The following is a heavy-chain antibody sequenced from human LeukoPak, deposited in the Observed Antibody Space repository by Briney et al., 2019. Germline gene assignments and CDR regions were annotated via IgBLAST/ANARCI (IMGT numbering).Heavy chain of an antibody. D-gene: IGHD3-22*01. CDR3: ARGGGVVALQR. CDR1: GFTVISNY. J-gene: IGHJ1*01. CDR2: IYSGGST. Sequence: GGSLILSCAASGFTVISNYMSWVRQAPGKGLEWVSVIYSGGSTYYADSVKGRFTISRDNSKNTLYLQMNSLRAEDTAVYYCARGGGVVALQRWGQGTLVTVSS. V-gene: IGHV3-66*01.